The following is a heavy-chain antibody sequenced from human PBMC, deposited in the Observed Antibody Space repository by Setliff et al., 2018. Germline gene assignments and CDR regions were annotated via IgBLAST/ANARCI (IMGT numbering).Heavy chain of an antibody. V-gene: IGHV1-2*02. CDR3: ARGEHIVSGDFYHYIDV. CDR2: MNPKSGGT. J-gene: IGHJ6*03. Sequence: ASVKVSCKASGYTFTGYYIHWVRQAPGQGLEWLGWMNPKSGGTDYAQKFQGRVTMTRDASISTAYMELRRLKSDDTAVYYCARGEHIVSGDFYHYIDVWGKGTTVTVSS. CDR1: GYTFTGYY. D-gene: IGHD2-15*01.